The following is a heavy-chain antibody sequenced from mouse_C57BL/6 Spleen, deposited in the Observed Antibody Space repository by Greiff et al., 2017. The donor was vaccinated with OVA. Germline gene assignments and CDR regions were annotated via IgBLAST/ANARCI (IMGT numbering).Heavy chain of an antibody. CDR1: GFTFSDYG. Sequence: DVMLVESGGGLVKPGGSLKLSCAASGFTFSDYGMHWVRQAPEKGLEWVAYISSGSSTIYYADTVKGRFTISRDNAKNTLFLQMTSLRSEDTAIYYCARRYGTAMDYWGQGTSVTVSS. CDR2: ISSGSSTI. D-gene: IGHD1-1*01. CDR3: ARRYGTAMDY. J-gene: IGHJ4*01. V-gene: IGHV5-17*01.